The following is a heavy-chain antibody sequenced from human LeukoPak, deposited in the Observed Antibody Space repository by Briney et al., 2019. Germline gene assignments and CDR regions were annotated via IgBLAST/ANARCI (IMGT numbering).Heavy chain of an antibody. D-gene: IGHD5-18*01. Sequence: GGSLRLSCAASGFTFSRYWMHWVRQAPGKGLVWVSGINTDGTTTIYADFVRGRFTISRDNAQNTLYLQVNNLRDEETAVYYCAKGRGYSYGYLADYWGQGTLVTVSS. CDR1: GFTFSRYW. J-gene: IGHJ4*02. V-gene: IGHV3-74*01. CDR3: AKGRGYSYGYLADY. CDR2: INTDGTTT.